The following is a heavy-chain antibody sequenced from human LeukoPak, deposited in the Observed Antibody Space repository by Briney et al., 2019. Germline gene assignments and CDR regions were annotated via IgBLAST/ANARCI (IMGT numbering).Heavy chain of an antibody. J-gene: IGHJ4*02. V-gene: IGHV3-23*02. D-gene: IGHD5-12*01. CDR1: KFNFA. CDR2: ISGSGDST. Sequence: GGSLRLSCVASKFNFAMSRVRQTAGKGLEWVSAISGSGDSTFYRDSVKGRFTISRDNSKNTLYLQMNSLGVEDTAVYYCAGGSGWLIDYWGQGTLVTVSS. CDR3: AGGSGWLIDY.